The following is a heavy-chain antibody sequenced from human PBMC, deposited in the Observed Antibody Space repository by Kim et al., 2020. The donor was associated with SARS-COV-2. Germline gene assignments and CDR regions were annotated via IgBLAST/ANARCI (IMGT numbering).Heavy chain of an antibody. V-gene: IGHV4-39*01. Sequence: SETLSLTCTVSGGSISSSSYYWGWIRQPPGKGLEWIGSIYYSGSTYYNPSLKSRVTISVDTSKNQFSLKLSSVTAADTAVYYCARQRIAAAGRVDYWGQGTLVTVSS. D-gene: IGHD6-13*01. CDR3: ARQRIAAAGRVDY. CDR1: GGSISSSSYY. CDR2: IYYSGST. J-gene: IGHJ4*02.